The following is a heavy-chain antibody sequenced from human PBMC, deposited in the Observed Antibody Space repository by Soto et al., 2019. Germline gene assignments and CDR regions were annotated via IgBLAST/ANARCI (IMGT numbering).Heavy chain of an antibody. Sequence: SETLSLTCTVSGGSISSYYWSWIRQPPGKGLEWIGYIYYSGSTNYNPSLKSRVTISVDTSKNQFSLKLSSVTAADTAVYYCANYGAGIAVAYENWGQGTLVTVSS. D-gene: IGHD6-19*01. CDR1: GGSISSYY. J-gene: IGHJ4*02. CDR3: ANYGAGIAVAYEN. V-gene: IGHV4-59*01. CDR2: IYYSGST.